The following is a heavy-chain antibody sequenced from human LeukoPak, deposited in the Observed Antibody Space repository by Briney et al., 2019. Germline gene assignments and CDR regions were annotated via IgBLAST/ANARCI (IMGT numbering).Heavy chain of an antibody. CDR2: IYPRDGST. CDR1: GYSFTSNY. J-gene: IGHJ4*02. CDR3: ARDQEAFDY. V-gene: IGHV1-46*01. Sequence: ASVKVSCKASGYSFTSNYIHWVRRAPGQGLEWMGMIYPRDGSTSYAQKFQGRVTVTRDTSTSTVHMELSGLRSKDTAVYYCARDQEAFDYWGQGTLVTVSS.